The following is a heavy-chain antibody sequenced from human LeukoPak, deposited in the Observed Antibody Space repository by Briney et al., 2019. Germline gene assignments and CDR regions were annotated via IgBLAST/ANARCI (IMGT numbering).Heavy chain of an antibody. Sequence: AGGSLRLSCAASGFTFSSYTMSWVRQAPGKGLEWVSTIITSDGNTYYADSVKGRLTVSRDNTKNTLFLQMNSLRAEDTAVYYCAKDGGLWVSAHWGDSWGRGTLVTVSS. CDR3: AKDGGLWVSAHWGDS. D-gene: IGHD7-27*01. CDR2: IITSDGNT. V-gene: IGHV3-23*01. J-gene: IGHJ4*02. CDR1: GFTFSSYT.